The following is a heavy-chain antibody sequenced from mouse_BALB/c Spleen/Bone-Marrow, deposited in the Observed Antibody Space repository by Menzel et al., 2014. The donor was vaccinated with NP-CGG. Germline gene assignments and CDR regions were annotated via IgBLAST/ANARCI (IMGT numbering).Heavy chain of an antibody. V-gene: IGHV5-12-2*01. CDR1: GFTFSSYT. Sequence: DVKLVESGGGLVQPGGSLKLSCAASGFTFSSYTMSWVRQTPEKRLEWVAYISNGGGSTYYPDTVKGRFTISRDNAKNTLYLQMSSLKSEDTAMYYCARHGYYGSRAMGYWGQGTSVTVSS. CDR2: ISNGGGST. CDR3: ARHGYYGSRAMGY. D-gene: IGHD1-1*01. J-gene: IGHJ4*01.